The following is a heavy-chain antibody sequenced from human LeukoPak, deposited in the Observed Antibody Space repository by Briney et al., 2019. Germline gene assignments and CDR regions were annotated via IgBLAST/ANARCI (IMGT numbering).Heavy chain of an antibody. D-gene: IGHD3-16*01. CDR2: IYYSGST. J-gene: IGHJ5*02. Sequence: SEALSLTCTVSGGSISSYYWSWIRQPPGKGLEWIGYIYYSGSTNYNPSLKSRVTISVDTSKNQFSLKLSSVTAADTAVYYCARLRGDRGFDPWGQGTLVTVSS. CDR1: GGSISSYY. CDR3: ARLRGDRGFDP. V-gene: IGHV4-59*01.